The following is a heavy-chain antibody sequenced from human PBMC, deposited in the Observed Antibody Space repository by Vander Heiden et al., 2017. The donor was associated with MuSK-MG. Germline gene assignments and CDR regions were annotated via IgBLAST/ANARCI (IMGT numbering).Heavy chain of an antibody. D-gene: IGHD3-10*01. J-gene: IGHJ6*02. CDR2: IKSKTDGGKT. Sequence: EVQLVASGGVLVTRGGSLRLSCASSVFTFSNAWVRLVRQGTGKGMEWAGRIKSKTDGGKTDYAASVKGRFTISSDDSKNTLYLQMNSRKTEDTAVYDCTTQVKRGDVWGQGTTVTVSS. CDR1: VFTFSNAW. CDR3: TTQVKRGDV. V-gene: IGHV3-15*01.